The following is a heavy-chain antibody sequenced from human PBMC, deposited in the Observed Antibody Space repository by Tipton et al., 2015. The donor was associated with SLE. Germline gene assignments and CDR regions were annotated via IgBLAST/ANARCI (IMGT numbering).Heavy chain of an antibody. J-gene: IGHJ5*02. Sequence: TLSLTCSVSGDSISNDDHYWTWIRQHPEKGLEWIGYIYYSGTTYYNPSLRSRITMSVDTSTNQFSLKLSSVTAADTAVYYCARVQAYEGFDPWGQGTLVTVSS. D-gene: IGHD3-16*01. CDR1: GDSISNDDHY. V-gene: IGHV4-31*03. CDR2: IYYSGTT. CDR3: ARVQAYEGFDP.